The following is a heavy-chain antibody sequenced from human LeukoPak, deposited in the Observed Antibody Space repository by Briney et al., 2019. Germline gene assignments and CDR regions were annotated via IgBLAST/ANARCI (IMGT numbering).Heavy chain of an antibody. D-gene: IGHD1-26*01. Sequence: GGSLRLSCAASGFTFSSYAMSWVRQAPGKGLEWVSAISSSGGNTYYADSVKGRFTISRDNSKNTLYLQMNSLRAEDAAVYYCAKGGSDYDDHGYSFDYWGQGALVTVSS. V-gene: IGHV3-23*01. CDR2: ISSSGGNT. CDR1: GFTFSSYA. CDR3: AKGGSDYDDHGYSFDY. J-gene: IGHJ4*02.